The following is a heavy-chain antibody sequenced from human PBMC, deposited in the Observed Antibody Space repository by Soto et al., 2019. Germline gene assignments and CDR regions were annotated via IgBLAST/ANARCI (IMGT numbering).Heavy chain of an antibody. J-gene: IGHJ6*02. CDR1: GFTFSGSD. Sequence: AGGSLRLSCTAAGFTFSGSDIHWVRQASGKGLEWVGRIRSQPNNYATTYSESVRGRFTFAREDSQNTAYLQMSSLKIEDTAIYYCARHVSWTYGMDVWGQGTTVTV. CDR2: IRSQPNNYAT. D-gene: IGHD3-3*01. V-gene: IGHV3-73*01. CDR3: ARHVSWTYGMDV.